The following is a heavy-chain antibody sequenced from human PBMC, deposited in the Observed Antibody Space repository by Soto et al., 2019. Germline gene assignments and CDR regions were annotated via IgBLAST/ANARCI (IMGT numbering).Heavy chain of an antibody. Sequence: EVQLVESGGGLVKPGGSLRLSCAASGFTFSSYSMNWVRQAPGKGLEWVSSISSSSSYVYYADSVKDRFTISRDNAKNSRSLQMNSLRAEDTAVNSCARVAPMVVVVQESTPKDNWFDPWGQGTLVTVSS. CDR2: ISSSSSYV. J-gene: IGHJ5*02. CDR1: GFTFSSYS. D-gene: IGHD3-22*01. CDR3: ARVAPMVVVVQESTPKDNWFDP. V-gene: IGHV3-21*01.